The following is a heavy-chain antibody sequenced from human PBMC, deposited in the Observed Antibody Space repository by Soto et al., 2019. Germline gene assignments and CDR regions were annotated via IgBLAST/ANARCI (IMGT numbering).Heavy chain of an antibody. CDR2: ISYDGSNK. CDR3: GRSPYSVSCLAYFDY. J-gene: IGHJ4*02. V-gene: IGHV3-30*03. D-gene: IGHD1-26*01. Sequence: QVQLVESGGGVVQPGRSLRLSCAASGFTFSSYGMHWVRQAPGKGLGWVAVISYDGSNKYYADSVKGRFTISRDNSKNTLYLQMNSMRAEDTVVYCCGRSPYSVSCLAYFDYWGQGTVVTVSS. CDR1: GFTFSSYG.